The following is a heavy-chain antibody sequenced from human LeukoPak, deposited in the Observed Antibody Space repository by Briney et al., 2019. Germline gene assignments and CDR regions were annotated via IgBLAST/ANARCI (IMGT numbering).Heavy chain of an antibody. V-gene: IGHV1-69*06. CDR3: ATDYDFWSGMDV. Sequence: ASVKVSCKASGYTFTSYGINWVRQAPGQGLEWMGGIIPIFGTANYAQKFQGRVTITADKSTSTAYMELSSLRSEDTAVYYCATDYDFWSGMDVWGKGTTVTVSS. D-gene: IGHD3-3*01. CDR1: GYTFTSYG. J-gene: IGHJ6*03. CDR2: IIPIFGTA.